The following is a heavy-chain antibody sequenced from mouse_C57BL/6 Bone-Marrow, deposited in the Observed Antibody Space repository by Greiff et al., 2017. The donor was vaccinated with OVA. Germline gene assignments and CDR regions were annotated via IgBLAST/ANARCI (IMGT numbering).Heavy chain of an antibody. CDR3: ASYDYDVRFDY. D-gene: IGHD2-4*01. V-gene: IGHV1-7*01. CDR1: GYTFTSYW. CDR2: INPSSGYT. J-gene: IGHJ2*01. Sequence: QVQLKHSGAELAKPGASVKLSCKASGYTFTSYWMHWVKQRPGQGLEWIGYINPSSGYTKYNQKFKDKATLTADKSSSTAYMQLSSLTYEDSAVYYCASYDYDVRFDYWGQGTTLTVSS.